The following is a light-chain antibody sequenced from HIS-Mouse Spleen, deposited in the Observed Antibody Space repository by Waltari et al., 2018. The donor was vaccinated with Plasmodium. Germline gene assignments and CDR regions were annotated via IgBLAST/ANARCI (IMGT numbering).Light chain of an antibody. CDR3: QQYGSSPPYT. V-gene: IGKV3-20*01. CDR1: QSVSSSY. Sequence: EIVLTQSPGTLSLSPGERATLSCRASQSVSSSYLAWYQQKPGQAPRRLIYGASSRATGIPDRFSGSGSVTDFTLTISRLEPEDCAVYYCQQYGSSPPYTFGQGTKLEIK. CDR2: GAS. J-gene: IGKJ2*01.